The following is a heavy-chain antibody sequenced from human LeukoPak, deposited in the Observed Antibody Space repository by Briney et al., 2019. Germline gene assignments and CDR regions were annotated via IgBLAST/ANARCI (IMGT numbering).Heavy chain of an antibody. CDR2: ISAYNGNT. Sequence: ASVKVSCKASGYTFTSYGISWVRQAPGQGLEWMGWISAYNGNTNYAQKLQGRATMTTDTSTSTAYMELRSLRSDDTAVYYCASVSSHQWLVARGPFDIWGQATMVTVSP. CDR1: GYTFTSYG. D-gene: IGHD6-19*01. J-gene: IGHJ3*02. CDR3: ASVSSHQWLVARGPFDI. V-gene: IGHV1-18*01.